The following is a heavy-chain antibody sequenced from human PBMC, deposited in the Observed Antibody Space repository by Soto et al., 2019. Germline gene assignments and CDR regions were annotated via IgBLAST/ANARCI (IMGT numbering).Heavy chain of an antibody. D-gene: IGHD6-6*01. J-gene: IGHJ3*02. Sequence: QVRLQEWGPGLVKPSQTLSLKCSVSGGSITTGGRYWSWIRQLPGKGLEWIGDIYYSGNTYYNASLKSRGTISVEAAKNQLSLKLSSVTAADPAVYYCAQALVFTGGDGFDILGQGRLVT. CDR3: AQALVFTGGDGFDI. V-gene: IGHV4-31*02. CDR1: GGSITTGGRY. CDR2: IYYSGNT.